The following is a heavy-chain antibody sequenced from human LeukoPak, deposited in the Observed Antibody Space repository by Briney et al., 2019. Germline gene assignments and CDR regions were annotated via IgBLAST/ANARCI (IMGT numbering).Heavy chain of an antibody. V-gene: IGHV3-15*07. CDR1: GLTVTNAW. D-gene: IGHD3-10*01. CDR3: TTGIRGH. Sequence: PGGSLRLSCSASGLTVTNAWMNWVRQAPGEGLDWVGRIASKTDGGATDYAAPVKGRFTISRDDSKNTLNLQMNSLKTEDTAVYYCTTGIRGHWGQGTLVTVSS. CDR2: IASKTDGGAT. J-gene: IGHJ4*02.